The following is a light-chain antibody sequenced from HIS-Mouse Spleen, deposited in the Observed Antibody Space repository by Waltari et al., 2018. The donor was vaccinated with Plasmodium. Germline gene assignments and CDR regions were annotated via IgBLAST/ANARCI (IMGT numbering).Light chain of an antibody. CDR3: YSTDSSGNHRV. CDR2: EDS. Sequence: SYELTQPPSVSVSPGHTARITCSGDALPTKYTYLYQQKSGQAPVLVIYEDSKRPPGIPERFSGSSSGTMATLTISGAQVEDEADYYCYSTDSSGNHRVFGGGTKLTVL. CDR1: ALPTKY. V-gene: IGLV3-10*01. J-gene: IGLJ3*02.